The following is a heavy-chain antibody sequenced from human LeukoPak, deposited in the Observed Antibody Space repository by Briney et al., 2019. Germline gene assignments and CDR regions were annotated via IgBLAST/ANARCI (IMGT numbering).Heavy chain of an antibody. D-gene: IGHD2-8*01. CDR2: FGSTGTI. CDR3: ARSNGLRYFDR. Sequence: ETLSLTCTVSGGSISSYYWIWIRQAPGKGLEWVAYFGSTGTIHYADSMRGRFTISRDNAEMSLFLHMNSLRVDDTAVYYCARSNGLRYFDRWGQGTLVTVSS. CDR1: GGSISSYY. V-gene: IGHV3-69-1*01. J-gene: IGHJ4*02.